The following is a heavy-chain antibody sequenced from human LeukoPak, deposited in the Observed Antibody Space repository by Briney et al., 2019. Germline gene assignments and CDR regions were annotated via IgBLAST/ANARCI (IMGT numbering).Heavy chain of an antibody. D-gene: IGHD6-19*01. CDR2: GDYSGGT. V-gene: IGHV4-39*07. J-gene: IGHJ4*02. CDR1: GDSISSYY. CDR3: AGERGEEYSSGWYKTNFFYN. Sequence: SETLSLTCTVSGDSISSYYWAWIRQPPGKGLEWIATGDYSGGTYYNPSLESRVAISADMSKNQISLQLTSVTGADTAVYYCAGERGEEYSSGWYKTNFFYNWGQGVRVTVSS.